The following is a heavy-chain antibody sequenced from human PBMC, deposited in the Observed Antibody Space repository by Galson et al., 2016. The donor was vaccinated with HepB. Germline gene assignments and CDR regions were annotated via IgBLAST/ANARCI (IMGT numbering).Heavy chain of an antibody. J-gene: IGHJ6*02. CDR1: GFTFSSSW. V-gene: IGHV3-74*03. D-gene: IGHD3-3*01. CDR3: VKDPFFYYGMDV. CDR2: INPDGSST. Sequence: ASGFTFSSSWMHWVRQAPGKGPVWVSRINPDGSSTTYADSVKGRFTISRDNAKNTLYLQMNSLRVEDTAIYYCVKDPFFYYGMDVWGQGTTVTVSS.